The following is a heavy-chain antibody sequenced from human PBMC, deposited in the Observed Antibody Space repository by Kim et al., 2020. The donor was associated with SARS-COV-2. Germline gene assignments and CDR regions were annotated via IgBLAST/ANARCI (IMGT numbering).Heavy chain of an antibody. Sequence: SETLSLTCTVSGGSISSSSYYWGWIRQPPGKGLEWIGSIYYSGSTYYNPSLKSRVTISVDTSKNQFSLKLSSVTAADTAVYYCARRNLHPGYSYGLDPQNLGQEDYWGQGTLVTVSS. V-gene: IGHV4-39*01. J-gene: IGHJ4*02. CDR3: ARRNLHPGYSYGLDPQNLGQEDY. CDR2: IYYSGST. CDR1: GGSISSSSYY. D-gene: IGHD5-18*01.